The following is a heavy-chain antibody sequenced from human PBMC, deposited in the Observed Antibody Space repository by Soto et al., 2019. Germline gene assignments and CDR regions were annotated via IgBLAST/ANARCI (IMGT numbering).Heavy chain of an antibody. J-gene: IGHJ3*02. CDR3: ARDWTHIGYDSPGAFDI. CDR1: GGTFISYA. CDR2: FIPIFGTA. V-gene: IGHV1-69*13. Sequence: SVKVSCTASGGTFISYALSWVGQASGHGLEWMGGFIPIFGTANYAPKGQGRVTITADESTGTAYMELSSLRSQDTAVYYCARDWTHIGYDSPGAFDIWG. D-gene: IGHD5-12*01.